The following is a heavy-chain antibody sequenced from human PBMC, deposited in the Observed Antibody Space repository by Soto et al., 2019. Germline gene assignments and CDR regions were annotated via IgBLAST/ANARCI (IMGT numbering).Heavy chain of an antibody. J-gene: IGHJ4*02. CDR1: GGTFSSYS. Sequence: QGQLVQSGAEVKKPGSSVKVSCKASGGTFSSYSINWGRQAPGQGLEWMGEIIPIFGTANYAQKFQGRVTITADESTSTAYMEMSSLRSEDTAVYYCARDGGRHSGGIDYWGQGTLVTVSS. CDR2: IIPIFGTA. CDR3: ARDGGRHSGGIDY. D-gene: IGHD1-26*01. V-gene: IGHV1-69*01.